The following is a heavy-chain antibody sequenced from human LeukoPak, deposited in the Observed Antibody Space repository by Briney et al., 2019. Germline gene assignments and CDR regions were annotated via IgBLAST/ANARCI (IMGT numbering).Heavy chain of an antibody. CDR1: GFTFSDYH. D-gene: IGHD2-2*01. V-gene: IGHV3-11*01. CDR2: ISSSGSTI. CDR3: ARDSSTNWFDP. Sequence: NPGGSLRLSCAASGFTFSDYHMSWIRQAPGKGLEWVSYISSSGSTIYYADSVKGRFTISRDNAKNSLYLQMNSLRAEDTAVYYCARDSSTNWFDPWGQGTLVTVSS. J-gene: IGHJ5*02.